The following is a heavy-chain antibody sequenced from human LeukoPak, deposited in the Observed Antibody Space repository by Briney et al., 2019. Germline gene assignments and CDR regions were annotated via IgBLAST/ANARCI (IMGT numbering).Heavy chain of an antibody. Sequence: GESLKISCKGSGYSFTSYWIGWVRQMPGKGLEWMGIIYPGDSETRYSPSFQGQVTISADKSISTAYLQWSSLKASDTAMYYCARLVAYDSSGYYPYYFDYWGQGTLVTVSS. CDR3: ARLVAYDSSGYYPYYFDY. J-gene: IGHJ4*02. CDR1: GYSFTSYW. V-gene: IGHV5-51*01. D-gene: IGHD3-22*01. CDR2: IYPGDSET.